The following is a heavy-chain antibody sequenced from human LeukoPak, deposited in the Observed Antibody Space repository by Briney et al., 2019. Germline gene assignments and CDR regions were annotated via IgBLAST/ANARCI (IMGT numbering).Heavy chain of an antibody. D-gene: IGHD3-10*01. CDR2: VHYTGRT. V-gene: IGHV4-59*05. J-gene: IGHJ4*01. CDR3: ARAAAFYGSASYYPDY. CDR1: GGSISNSY. Sequence: PSETLSLTCTVSGGSISNSYWSWVRQPPGKGLEWIGSVHYTGRTYYNRSLKRQVTISVDTSKNQFSLKVNSVTAADTAVYFCARAAAFYGSASYYPDYWGQGILVSVSS.